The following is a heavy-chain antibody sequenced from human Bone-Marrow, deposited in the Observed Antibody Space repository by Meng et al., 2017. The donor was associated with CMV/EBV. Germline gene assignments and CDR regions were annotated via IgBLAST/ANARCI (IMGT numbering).Heavy chain of an antibody. V-gene: IGHV3-30*04. J-gene: IGHJ3*02. CDR1: GFTFSSYA. CDR3: ARPYGGNSQGAFDI. D-gene: IGHD4-23*01. CDR2: ISYDGSNK. Sequence: GESLKISCAASGFTFSSYAMHWVRQAPGKGLEWVAVISYDGSNKYYADSVKGRFTISRDDANNSLYLQMNSLRAEDTAVYYCARPYGGNSQGAFDIWGQGTMVTVSS.